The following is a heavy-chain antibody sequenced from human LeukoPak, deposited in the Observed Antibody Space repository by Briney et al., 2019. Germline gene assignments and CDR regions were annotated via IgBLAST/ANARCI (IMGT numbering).Heavy chain of an antibody. CDR2: ISPYDGNT. D-gene: IGHD1-20*01. CDR3: ARVVTGTTEWFDP. CDR1: GYTFISYG. V-gene: IGHV1-18*01. Sequence: ASVKVSCKASGYTFISYGISWVRQAPGQGLQWMGWISPYDGNTNYVQKFQGRVTITADKSTSTAYMELSSLRSEDTAVYYCARVVTGTTEWFDPWGQGTLVTVSS. J-gene: IGHJ5*02.